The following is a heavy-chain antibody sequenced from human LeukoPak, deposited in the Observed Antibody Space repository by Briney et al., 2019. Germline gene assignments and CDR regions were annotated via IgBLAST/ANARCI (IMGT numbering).Heavy chain of an antibody. CDR2: IYYIRNT. V-gene: IGHV4-61*08. D-gene: IGHD1-26*01. CDR1: GGSVGSAGYY. J-gene: IGHJ4*02. CDR3: ARTQSQSGSYRYYFGY. Sequence: PSETLSLTCTVSGGSVGSAGYYWSWIRQPPGGGLEWIGYIYYIRNTNYNPSLKSRVTMSLDPSKNQFSLRLNSVTAADTAVYYCARTQSQSGSYRYYFGYWGQGTLVTVSS.